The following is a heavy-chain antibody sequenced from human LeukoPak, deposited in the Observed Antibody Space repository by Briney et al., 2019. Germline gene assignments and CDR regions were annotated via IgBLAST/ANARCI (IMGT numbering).Heavy chain of an antibody. CDR3: ARRAGALNPFDY. D-gene: IGHD1-14*01. Sequence: ASVKVSCKASGYTFISYGISWVRQAHGQGLEWMGWVSGHNGDTNYAQKVQGRVTMTKDTSTSTAYMELRSLRSDDTAVYYCARRAGALNPFDYWGQGTLVTVSS. CDR2: VSGHNGDT. CDR1: GYTFISYG. V-gene: IGHV1-18*01. J-gene: IGHJ4*02.